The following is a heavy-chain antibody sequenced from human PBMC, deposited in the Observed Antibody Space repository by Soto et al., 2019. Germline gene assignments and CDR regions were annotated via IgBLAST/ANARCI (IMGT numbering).Heavy chain of an antibody. CDR1: GFTFSSSA. CDR2: ISASGST. V-gene: IGHV3-23*01. CDR3: AKDGRSSFDY. J-gene: IGHJ4*02. Sequence: PGGSLRLSCAASGFTFSSSAMNWVRQAPGKGLEWVSIISASGSTYYADSVKGRFTISRDNSKNTLYLQMNSLRAEDTAVYYCAKDGRSSFDYWGQGTLGTVSS. D-gene: IGHD3-10*01.